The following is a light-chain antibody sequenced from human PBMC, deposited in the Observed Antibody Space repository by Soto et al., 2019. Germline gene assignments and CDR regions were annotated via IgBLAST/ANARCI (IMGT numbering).Light chain of an antibody. Sequence: QSVLTQSPSASASLGASVKLTCTLSSGHSSYAIAWHQQQPEKGPRYLMKLNSDGSHTKGDGIPDRFSGSSSGAERYITISSLRSEDEADYYCQTWDTGIRVVFGGGTKLTVL. CDR1: SGHSSYA. V-gene: IGLV4-69*01. J-gene: IGLJ2*01. CDR3: QTWDTGIRVV. CDR2: LNSDGSH.